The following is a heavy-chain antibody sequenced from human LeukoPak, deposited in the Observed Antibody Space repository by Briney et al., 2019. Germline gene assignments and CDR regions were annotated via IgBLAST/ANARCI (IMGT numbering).Heavy chain of an antibody. CDR2: ISGSGGST. J-gene: IGHJ4*02. V-gene: IGHV3-23*01. D-gene: IGHD5-18*01. CDR3: ANDLGWIQLNLG. CDR1: GFTFSSYG. Sequence: GGTLRLSCAASGFTFSSYGMSWVGQAPGKGLQWVSAISGSGGSTYYADSVKGRFTISRDNSKNTVYLQMNSLRVDDTAVYYCANDLGWIQLNLGRGQGTLVTVSS.